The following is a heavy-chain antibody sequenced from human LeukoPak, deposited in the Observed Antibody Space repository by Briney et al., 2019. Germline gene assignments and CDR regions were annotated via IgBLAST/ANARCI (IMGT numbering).Heavy chain of an antibody. CDR2: INSDGRST. J-gene: IGHJ6*03. CDR1: RFTLSSYC. Sequence: GGSLRLSCAASRFTLSSYCTHWVPQAPGRGRVWGSRINSDGRSTSYTDSAKGRFPISRDNAKNTLYLQMHSLSAEDTAVYYCARGTTVTLYFYYYLDIWGKGTTVTVSS. V-gene: IGHV3-74*01. CDR3: ARGTTVTLYFYYYLDI. D-gene: IGHD4-11*01.